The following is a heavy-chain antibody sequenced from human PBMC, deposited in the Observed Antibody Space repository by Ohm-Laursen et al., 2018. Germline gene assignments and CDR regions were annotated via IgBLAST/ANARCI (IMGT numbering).Heavy chain of an antibody. CDR1: GASIRSYY. CDR2: IYNSGST. D-gene: IGHD3-10*01. Sequence: PPGTLSLTCSVSGASIRSYYWNWIRQPPGKGLEWIGYIYNSGSTNYNPSLKSRVTISVDTPKSEFSLKLSSVTAADTAVYYCARQDYYNSGFDYWGQGTLVTVSS. V-gene: IGHV4-59*08. CDR3: ARQDYYNSGFDY. J-gene: IGHJ4*02.